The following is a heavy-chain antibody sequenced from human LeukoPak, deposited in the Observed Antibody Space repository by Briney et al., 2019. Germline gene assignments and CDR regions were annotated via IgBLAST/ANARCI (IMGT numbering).Heavy chain of an antibody. Sequence: SETLSLTCSVSGGSISSYYWSWIRQPPGKGLEWIGYIYYSGSTNYNPSLKSRVTISVDTSKNQFSLKLSSVTAADTAVYYCARLVTIYYYYYMDVWGKGTTVTISS. CDR3: ARLVTIYYYYYMDV. D-gene: IGHD5-18*01. V-gene: IGHV4-59*08. CDR2: IYYSGST. J-gene: IGHJ6*03. CDR1: GGSISSYY.